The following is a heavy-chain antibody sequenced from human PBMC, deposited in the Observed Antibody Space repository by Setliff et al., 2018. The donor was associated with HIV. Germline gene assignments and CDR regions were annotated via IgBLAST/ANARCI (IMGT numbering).Heavy chain of an antibody. Sequence: ASVKVSCKTSGYTFVNYYVNWVRQAPGQGLEWIGIMNCMNGDTAYAQSLKGRVTVTRDTSTSTVYMDLSSLRPEDTAVYYCARETQTNSGSYLAWGQGTLVTVSS. CDR1: GYTFVNYY. V-gene: IGHV1-46*01. CDR2: MNCMNGDT. D-gene: IGHD3-10*01. CDR3: ARETQTNSGSYLA. J-gene: IGHJ4*02.